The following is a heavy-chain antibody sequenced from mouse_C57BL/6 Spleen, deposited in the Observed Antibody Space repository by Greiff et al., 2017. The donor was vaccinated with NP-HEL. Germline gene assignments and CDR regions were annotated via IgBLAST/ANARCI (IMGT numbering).Heavy chain of an antibody. Sequence: EVKLVESGGGLVQPGGSLKLSCAASGFTFSDYGMAWVRQAPRKGPEWVAFISNLAYSIYYADTVTGRFTISRENAKNTLYLEMSSLRSEDTAMYYCARRTGYGGYFDVWGTGTTVTVSS. J-gene: IGHJ1*03. D-gene: IGHD1-1*02. CDR2: ISNLAYSI. V-gene: IGHV5-15*01. CDR1: GFTFSDYG. CDR3: ARRTGYGGYFDV.